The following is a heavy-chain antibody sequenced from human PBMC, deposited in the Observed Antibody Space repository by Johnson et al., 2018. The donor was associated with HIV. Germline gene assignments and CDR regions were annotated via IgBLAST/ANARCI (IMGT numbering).Heavy chain of an antibody. V-gene: IGHV3-30-3*01. CDR3: ATYYDNSGYTLWGNAFDI. D-gene: IGHD3-22*01. J-gene: IGHJ3*02. CDR2: ISYDGSNK. Sequence: QVQLVESGGGVVQPRRSLRLSCAASGFTFSSYAMHWVRQAPGKGLEWVAVISYDGSNKYYADSVKGRFTISRDNSKNTLYLQMNSLRAEDTAVYYCATYYDNSGYTLWGNAFDIWGQGTMVTVSS. CDR1: GFTFSSYA.